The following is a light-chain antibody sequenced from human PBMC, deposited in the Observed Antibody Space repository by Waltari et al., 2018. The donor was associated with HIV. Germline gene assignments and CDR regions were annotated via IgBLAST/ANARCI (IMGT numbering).Light chain of an antibody. Sequence: QSALTQPASVSGSPGPSITLSCSGTWSDIGSYDLVPWYQHFPGKAPKRILYDVNERPSGVSPRYSGSKSGNTASLVISGLQSEDEADYYCCSYAGSGTFVVFGGGTRLTV. CDR2: DVN. J-gene: IGLJ3*02. V-gene: IGLV2-23*02. CDR1: WSDIGSYDL. CDR3: CSYAGSGTFVV.